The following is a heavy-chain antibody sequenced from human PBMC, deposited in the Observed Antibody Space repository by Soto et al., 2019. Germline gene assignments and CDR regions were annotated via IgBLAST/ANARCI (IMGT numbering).Heavy chain of an antibody. Sequence: PGGSLRLSCAASGFTFSSYGMHWVRQAPGKGLEWVAVISYDGSNKYYADSVKGRFTISRDNSKNTLYLQMNSLRAEDTAVYYCAKGGGDYVFDYWGQGTLVTVSS. V-gene: IGHV3-30*18. D-gene: IGHD4-17*01. CDR3: AKGGGDYVFDY. CDR2: ISYDGSNK. CDR1: GFTFSSYG. J-gene: IGHJ4*02.